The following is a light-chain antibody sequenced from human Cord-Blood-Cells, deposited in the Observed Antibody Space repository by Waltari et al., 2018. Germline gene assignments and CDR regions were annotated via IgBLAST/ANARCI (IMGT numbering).Light chain of an antibody. CDR3: SSYTSSSTLRVV. Sequence: QSALTQPASVSGSPGQSITISCTGTSSDVGGYNYVSWYQQHRGKAPKLMIYDVSNRPSGVSNRFSVSKSGNTASLPISGLQAEYEADYDCSSYTSSSTLRVVFGGGTKLTVL. V-gene: IGLV2-14*01. CDR1: SSDVGGYNY. CDR2: DVS. J-gene: IGLJ2*01.